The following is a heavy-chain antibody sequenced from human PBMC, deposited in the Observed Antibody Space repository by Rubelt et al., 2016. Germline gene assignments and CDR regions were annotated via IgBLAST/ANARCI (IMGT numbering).Heavy chain of an antibody. CDR1: GFSFRNYS. J-gene: IGHJ6*02. V-gene: IGHV3-30*04. CDR2: ISHDGSKK. CDR3: ARGARSAGVAV. Sequence: GFSFRNYSIHWVRQAPGKGLEWVAIISHDGSKKYYADSVKGRFTISRDNSKNTLYMQMNSLRAEDTAVYYCARGARSAGVAVWGRGTTVTVSS.